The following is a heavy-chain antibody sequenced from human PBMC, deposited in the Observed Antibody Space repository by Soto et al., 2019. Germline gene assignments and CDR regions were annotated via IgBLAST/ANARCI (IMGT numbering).Heavy chain of an antibody. Sequence: GGSLRLSCEASGFIFTNFWMHWVRQFPGKGLVWVSRIGTSGSSTSYADSVKGRFTISRDNAKNTVSLQMNSLRAEDTGVYYCAKDSWYFDLWSQGSLVTVSS. J-gene: IGHJ4*02. D-gene: IGHD6-13*01. CDR3: AKDSWYFDL. CDR1: GFIFTNFW. CDR2: IGTSGSST. V-gene: IGHV3-74*01.